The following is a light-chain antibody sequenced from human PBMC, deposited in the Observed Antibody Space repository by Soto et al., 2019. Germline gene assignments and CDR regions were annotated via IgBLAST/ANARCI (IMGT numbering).Light chain of an antibody. CDR2: DAS. J-gene: IGKJ4*01. V-gene: IGKV3-11*01. CDR3: QPRDNLIT. CDR1: RSVSVY. Sequence: EIVLTQSPATLSVSPGERATLSCRASRSVSVYLDWYQQKSGQAPRLLIYDASKRATGIPARFSGSGSGTDFTLTISSLEPEDFAVYYCQPRDNLITFGGGTRVDIK.